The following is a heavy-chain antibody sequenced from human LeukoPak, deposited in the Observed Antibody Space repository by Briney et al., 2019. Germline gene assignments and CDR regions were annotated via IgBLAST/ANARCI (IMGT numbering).Heavy chain of an antibody. J-gene: IGHJ4*02. CDR3: ATETIGRHYDY. Sequence: GGSLRLSCAASGLTFSSYEMNWVRQAPGKGLEWVSYISNRGTTIYYTDSVKGRFTISRDNAKNSLYLQMDSLRDEGTAVYYCATETIGRHYDYWGQGTLLTVSS. D-gene: IGHD1-14*01. CDR2: ISNRGTTI. V-gene: IGHV3-48*03. CDR1: GLTFSSYE.